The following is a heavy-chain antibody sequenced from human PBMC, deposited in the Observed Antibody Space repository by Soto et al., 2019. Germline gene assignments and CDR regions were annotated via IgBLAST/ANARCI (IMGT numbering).Heavy chain of an antibody. Sequence: QVQLVESGGGVVQPGRSLRLSCAASGFTFSSYAMHWVRQAPGKGLEWVAVISYDGSNKYYADSVKGRFTISRDNSKNTLYLQMNSLRAEDKAVYYCARLHHPLDTAMVLGYWGQGTLVTVSS. V-gene: IGHV3-30-3*01. D-gene: IGHD5-18*01. CDR2: ISYDGSNK. J-gene: IGHJ4*02. CDR3: ARLHHPLDTAMVLGY. CDR1: GFTFSSYA.